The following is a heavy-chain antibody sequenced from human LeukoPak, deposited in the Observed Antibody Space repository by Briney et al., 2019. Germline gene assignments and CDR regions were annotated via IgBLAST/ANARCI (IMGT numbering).Heavy chain of an antibody. J-gene: IGHJ4*02. CDR3: ARTTPGYYDFWSGYPSLDY. CDR1: GFTVSSDS. V-gene: IGHV3-66*01. Sequence: GGSLRLSCAASGFTVSSDSMNWVRQAPGKGLEWVSVIYSGGSTYYADSVKGRFTISRDNSKNTLYLQMNSLRAEDTAVYYCARTTPGYYDFWSGYPSLDYWGQGTLVTVSS. D-gene: IGHD3-3*01. CDR2: IYSGGST.